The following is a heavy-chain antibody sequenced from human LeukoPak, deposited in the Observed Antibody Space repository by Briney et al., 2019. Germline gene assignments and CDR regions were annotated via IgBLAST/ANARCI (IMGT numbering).Heavy chain of an antibody. D-gene: IGHD6-19*01. CDR2: INHSGST. CDR1: GGSFSGYY. J-gene: IGHJ4*02. Sequence: PSETLSLTCAVYGGSFSGYYWSWIRQPPGKGLEWIGEINHSGSTNYNPSLKSRVTISVDTSKNQFSLKLSSVTAADTAVYYCATQTSESGIAVAGTLDYWGQGTLVTVSS. CDR3: ATQTSESGIAVAGTLDY. V-gene: IGHV4-34*01.